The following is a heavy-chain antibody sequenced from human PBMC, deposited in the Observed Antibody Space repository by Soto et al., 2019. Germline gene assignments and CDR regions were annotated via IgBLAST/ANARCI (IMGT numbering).Heavy chain of an antibody. V-gene: IGHV3-30*18. CDR2: ISYDGSSK. J-gene: IGHJ4*02. CDR1: GFTFSSYG. Sequence: QVQLVESGGGVVQPGRSLRLSCAASGFTFSSYGMHWVRQAPGKGLEWVAVISYDGSSKYYADSVKGRFTISRDNSKNTLYLQMNSLRAEDTAVYYCAKDMDIVVVVAATLIDYWGQGTLVTVSS. CDR3: AKDMDIVVVVAATLIDY. D-gene: IGHD2-15*01.